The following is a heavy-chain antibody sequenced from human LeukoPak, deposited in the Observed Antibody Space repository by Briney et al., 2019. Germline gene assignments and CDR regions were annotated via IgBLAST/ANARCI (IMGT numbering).Heavy chain of an antibody. Sequence: GGSLRLSCAASGFTFSSYGMHWVRQAPGKGLEWVAVVSDDVTNKYYADSVKGRFTISRDNSKNTLYLQMNSLRAEDTAVYYCAKDRDPPRYGYNLKGPFDYWGQGTLVTVSS. CDR3: AKDRDPPRYGYNLKGPFDY. V-gene: IGHV3-30*18. CDR2: VSDDVTNK. CDR1: GFTFSSYG. D-gene: IGHD5-24*01. J-gene: IGHJ4*02.